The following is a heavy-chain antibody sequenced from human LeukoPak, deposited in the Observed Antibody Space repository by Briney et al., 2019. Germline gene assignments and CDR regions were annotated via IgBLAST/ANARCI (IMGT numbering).Heavy chain of an antibody. V-gene: IGHV1-8*01. CDR3: AREAQGVAGHGKWFDP. J-gene: IGHJ5*02. D-gene: IGHD6-19*01. CDR2: MNPNSGNT. Sequence: ASVKVSCKASGYTFTSYDINWVRQATGQGLEWMGWMNPNSGNTGYAQKFQGRVTMTRNTSISTAYMELSSLRSEDTAVYYCAREAQGVAGHGKWFDPWGQGTLVTVSS. CDR1: GYTFTSYD.